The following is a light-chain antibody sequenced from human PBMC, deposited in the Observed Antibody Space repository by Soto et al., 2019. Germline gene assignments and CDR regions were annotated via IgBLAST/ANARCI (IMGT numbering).Light chain of an antibody. CDR2: GAS. V-gene: IGKV3-15*01. Sequence: EIVLTQSPATLSVSPGERVTLSCRASQSVDINLAWYQQKPGQAPRLLIYGASTRATDMTGRFSGRGAGAEFTLTSSSLQSEDFSVYYCQQYRSWPRTFGQATKVEIK. CDR3: QQYRSWPRT. J-gene: IGKJ1*01. CDR1: QSVDIN.